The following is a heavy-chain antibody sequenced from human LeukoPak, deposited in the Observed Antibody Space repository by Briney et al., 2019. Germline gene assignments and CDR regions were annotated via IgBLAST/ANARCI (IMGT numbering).Heavy chain of an antibody. J-gene: IGHJ4*02. CDR2: IHTSGST. Sequence: PSETLSLTCTVSGGSISSYYWSWIRQPAGKGLEWIGRIHTSGSTNYNPSLKSRVTMSVDTSKNQFSPKLSSVTAADTAVYYCARDRYYYDSSGYYQLDYWGQGTLVTVSS. V-gene: IGHV4-4*07. CDR3: ARDRYYYDSSGYYQLDY. CDR1: GGSISSYY. D-gene: IGHD3-22*01.